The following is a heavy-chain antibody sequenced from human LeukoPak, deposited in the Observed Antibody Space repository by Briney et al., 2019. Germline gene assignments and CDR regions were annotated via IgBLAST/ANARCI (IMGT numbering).Heavy chain of an antibody. CDR2: ISSGSGSS. CDR1: GFTFSSYS. Sequence: GGSLRLSCAASGFTFSSYSMTWVRQAPGKGLEWVSGISSGSGSSYYADSVKGRFTISRDNSKNTMYLQMNSLRAEDTAVYYCAKGGVVDEFDPWGQGTLVTVSS. J-gene: IGHJ5*02. D-gene: IGHD3-16*01. CDR3: AKGGVVDEFDP. V-gene: IGHV3-23*01.